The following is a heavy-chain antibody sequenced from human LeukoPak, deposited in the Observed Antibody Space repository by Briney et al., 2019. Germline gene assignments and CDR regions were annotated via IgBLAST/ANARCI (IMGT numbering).Heavy chain of an antibody. D-gene: IGHD6-19*01. CDR2: IKQDGSEK. J-gene: IGHJ4*02. CDR1: GFTFSSYW. Sequence: GGSLRLSCAASGFTFSSYWMSWVRQAPGKGLEWVANIKQDGSEKYYVDSVKGRFTISRDNAKNSLYLQMNSLRAEDTALYYCAKLGYSSGWYVGYFDYWGQGTLVTVSS. CDR3: AKLGYSSGWYVGYFDY. V-gene: IGHV3-7*03.